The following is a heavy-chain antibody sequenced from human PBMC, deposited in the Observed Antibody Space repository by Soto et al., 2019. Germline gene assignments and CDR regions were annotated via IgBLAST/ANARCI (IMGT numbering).Heavy chain of an antibody. J-gene: IGHJ6*02. D-gene: IGHD4-17*01. V-gene: IGHV6-1*01. CDR3: ARDPGDYDYYYGMDV. Sequence: SQTLSLTCAISGDSVSSNSAAWNWIRQSPSRGVGWLGRTYWRSKWYNDYAVSVKSQITINPDTSKNQCSLQLNSMTPEDTAVYYCARDPGDYDYYYGMDVWGQGTTVTVSS. CDR2: TYWRSKWYN. CDR1: GDSVSSNSAA.